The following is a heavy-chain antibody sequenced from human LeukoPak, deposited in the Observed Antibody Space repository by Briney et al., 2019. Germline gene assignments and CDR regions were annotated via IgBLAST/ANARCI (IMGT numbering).Heavy chain of an antibody. CDR1: GFTLSSYD. CDR2: IGVAGDT. J-gene: IGHJ6*02. Sequence: GGSLRLSCAASGFTLSSYDMHWVRQVTGKGLEWVSAIGVAGDTYYPGSVKGRFIVTRENAKNSLYLQMNSLRVEDTAVYYCARDRHGMAVWGQGTTVVVSS. CDR3: ARDRHGMAV. V-gene: IGHV3-13*01.